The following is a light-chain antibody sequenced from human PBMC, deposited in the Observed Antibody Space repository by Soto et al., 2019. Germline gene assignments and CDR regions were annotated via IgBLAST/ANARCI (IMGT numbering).Light chain of an antibody. V-gene: IGLV3-1*01. CDR1: KLGDKY. CDR2: QDI. CDR3: QTWDSTAGV. Sequence: SYELTQPPSVSVSPGQTASITCSGDKLGDKYVCWYQLKPGQSPVLVVYQDIKRPSGIPERFSGSNSGNTATLTISGTQALDEADYYCQTWDSTAGVFGGGTQLTVL. J-gene: IGLJ3*02.